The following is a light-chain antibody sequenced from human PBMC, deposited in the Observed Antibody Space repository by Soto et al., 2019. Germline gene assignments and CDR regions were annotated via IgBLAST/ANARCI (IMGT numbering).Light chain of an antibody. CDR3: QRYDNWPLT. Sequence: EIVMTQSPATLSVSPGDSATLSCRASQSISDNVAWYQQRPGLAPRLLIYHTSTRATGVPARFGGSGSGTEFSLTISSLQSDDSAVYYCQRYDNWPLTFGGGTKVEIK. CDR2: HTS. J-gene: IGKJ4*01. V-gene: IGKV3-15*01. CDR1: QSISDN.